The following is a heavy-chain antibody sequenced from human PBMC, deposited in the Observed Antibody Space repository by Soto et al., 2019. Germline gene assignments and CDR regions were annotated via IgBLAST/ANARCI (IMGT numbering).Heavy chain of an antibody. CDR3: AREAYGDYVDY. Sequence: SETLSLTCSVSGGSISGYYGSWIRQPPGKGLEWIGYIYYSGSTNYNPSLKSRVTISVDTSKNQFSPKLSSVTAADTAVYYCAREAYGDYVDYWGQGTLVTVSS. J-gene: IGHJ4*02. D-gene: IGHD4-17*01. CDR1: GGSISGYY. V-gene: IGHV4-59*01. CDR2: IYYSGST.